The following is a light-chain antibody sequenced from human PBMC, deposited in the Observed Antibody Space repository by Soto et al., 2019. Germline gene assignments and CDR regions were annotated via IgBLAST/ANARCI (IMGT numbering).Light chain of an antibody. Sequence: QSVLTQPASVSGSPGQSITTSCTGSSSDVGNYGVVSWYQQHPGKVPKLMIYDGNQRPSGVSDRFSGSKSGNTASLTISGLQAEDEADYYCSLDAGSSTYVFGTGTKVTVL. J-gene: IGLJ1*01. V-gene: IGLV2-23*01. CDR3: SLDAGSSTYV. CDR1: SSDVGNYGV. CDR2: DGN.